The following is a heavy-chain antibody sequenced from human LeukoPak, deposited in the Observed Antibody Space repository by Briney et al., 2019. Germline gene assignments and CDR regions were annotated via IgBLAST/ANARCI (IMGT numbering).Heavy chain of an antibody. CDR2: IYYSGST. CDR1: GGSISSSSYC. V-gene: IGHV4-39*01. Sequence: PSETLSLTCTVSGGSISSSSYCWGWIRQPPGKGLEWIGSIYYSGSTYYLPSLKSRVTISVDTSKNQFSLKVSSVTAADTAVYYCARRPRHPGADTWTQLWYNYWGQGTLVTVSS. CDR3: ARRPRHPGADTWTQLWYNY. D-gene: IGHD5-18*01. J-gene: IGHJ4*02.